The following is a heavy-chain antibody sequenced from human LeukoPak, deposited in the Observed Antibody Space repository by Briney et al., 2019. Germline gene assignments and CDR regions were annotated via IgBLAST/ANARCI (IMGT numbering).Heavy chain of an antibody. CDR2: IRSKAYGGAT. J-gene: IGHJ4*02. V-gene: IGHV3-49*04. D-gene: IGHD4-23*01. CDR1: GFTFSSYG. CDR3: TRFGLVTPAQYFIDY. Sequence: GGSLRLSCAASGFTFSSYGMHWVRQAPGRGLEWIGSIRSKAYGGATEYAASVQGRFTISRDDSKSIALLQMNSLKTEDTAVYYCTRFGLVTPAQYFIDYWGQGTLVTVSS.